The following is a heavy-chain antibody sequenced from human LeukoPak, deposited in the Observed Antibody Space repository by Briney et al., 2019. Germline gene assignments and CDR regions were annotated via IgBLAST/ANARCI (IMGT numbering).Heavy chain of an antibody. CDR2: TGPGGDI. V-gene: IGHV3-48*01. CDR3: ARRFDK. CDR1: GFSFTAYS. Sequence: PGGSLRLSCAASGFSFTAYSMNWVRQAPGRGLEWLSYTGPGGDIYYADSVTSRFTVSRDTFKNFLYLQMNGLRVDDTAVYYCARRFDKWGPGTLVTVSS. J-gene: IGHJ4*02.